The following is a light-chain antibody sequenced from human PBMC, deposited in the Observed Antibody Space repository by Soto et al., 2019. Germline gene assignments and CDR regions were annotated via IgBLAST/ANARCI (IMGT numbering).Light chain of an antibody. CDR2: EVN. Sequence: QSALTQPPSASGSPGQSVAISCTGTSSDVGGYDYVSWYQQFPGKAPKLIIREVNKRPSGVPHRFSGSKSGNTASLTVSGLRAEDEADYYCSSYAGSNTHVFGTGTKLTVL. CDR1: SSDVGGYDY. J-gene: IGLJ1*01. V-gene: IGLV2-8*01. CDR3: SSYAGSNTHV.